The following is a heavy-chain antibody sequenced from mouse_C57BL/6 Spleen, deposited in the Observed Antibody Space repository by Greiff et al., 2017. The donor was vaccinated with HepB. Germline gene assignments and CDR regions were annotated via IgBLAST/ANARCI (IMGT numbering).Heavy chain of an antibody. V-gene: IGHV1-15*01. D-gene: IGHD2-4*01. CDR3: TRYEGLRRRDY. CDR2: IEPETGGT. J-gene: IGHJ4*01. CDR1: GYTFTDYE. Sequence: QVQLKQSGAELVRPGASVTLSCKASGYTFTDYEMHWVKQTPVHGLEWIGAIEPETGGTAYNQKFKGKAILTADKSSSTAYMELRSLTSEDSAVYYCTRYEGLRRRDYWGQGTSVTVSS.